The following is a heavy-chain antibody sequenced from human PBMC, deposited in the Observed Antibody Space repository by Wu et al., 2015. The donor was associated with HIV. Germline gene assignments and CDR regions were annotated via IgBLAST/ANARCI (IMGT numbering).Heavy chain of an antibody. CDR2: MNPNSANT. Sequence: QVQLVQSGAEVKEPGASVKVSCKASGYIFTSYDINWVRQASGQGLEWMGWMNPNSANTGATQKFLGRVTFSRDTSTRTAYMELRSLRSDDTAVYYCVRDQQWPTEYYHYYGMDVWGQGTTVTVSS. CDR3: VRDQQWPTEYYHYYGMDV. CDR1: GYIFTSYD. D-gene: IGHD6-19*01. V-gene: IGHV1-8*01. J-gene: IGHJ6*02.